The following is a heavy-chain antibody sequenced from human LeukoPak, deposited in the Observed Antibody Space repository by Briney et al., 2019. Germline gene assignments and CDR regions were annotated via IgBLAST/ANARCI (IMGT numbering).Heavy chain of an antibody. V-gene: IGHV3-30*04. J-gene: IGHJ5*02. CDR2: ISYDGTNK. Sequence: GRSLRLSCAAPGFTFSSYAMHWVRQAPGKGLEWVTIISYDGTNKYYADSVKGRFTISRDNSRNTLFLQMNSLRAEDTAVYYCARHLSYYSGNFFNWFDPWGQGTLVTVSS. CDR1: GFTFSSYA. D-gene: IGHD1-26*01. CDR3: ARHLSYYSGNFFNWFDP.